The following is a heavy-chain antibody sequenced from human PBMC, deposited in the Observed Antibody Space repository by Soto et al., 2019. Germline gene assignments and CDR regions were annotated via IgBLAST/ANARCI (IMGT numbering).Heavy chain of an antibody. J-gene: IGHJ4*02. CDR3: ATDAYYYDSSGYSFFDY. CDR1: GYTLTELS. D-gene: IGHD3-22*01. V-gene: IGHV1-24*01. Sequence: ASVKVSCKVSGYTLTELSMHWVRQAPGKGLEWMGGFDPEDGETIYAQKFQGRVTMTEDTSTDTAYMELSSLRSEDTAVYYCATDAYYYDSSGYSFFDYWGQGALVTVSS. CDR2: FDPEDGET.